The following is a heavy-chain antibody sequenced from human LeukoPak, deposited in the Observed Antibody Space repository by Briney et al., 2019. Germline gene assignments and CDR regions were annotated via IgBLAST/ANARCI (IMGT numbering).Heavy chain of an antibody. CDR2: IYYNGIT. J-gene: IGHJ5*02. D-gene: IGHD2-15*01. CDR3: ARSGWVAAPFDP. Sequence: SETLSLTCTVSGGSISNYYWNWIRQPPGKGLEWIGYIYYNGITNYNPSLKSRVTISVDTSKNQFSLKLTSVAAADTAVYYCARSGWVAAPFDPWGQGTLVTVSS. CDR1: GGSISNYY. V-gene: IGHV4-59*01.